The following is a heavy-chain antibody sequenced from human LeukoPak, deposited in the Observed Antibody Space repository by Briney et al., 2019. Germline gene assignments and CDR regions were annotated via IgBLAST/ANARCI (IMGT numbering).Heavy chain of an antibody. Sequence: GGSLRLSCAASGFTFSSYWMHWVRQAPGKGLVWVSRINSDGSSTSYADYVKGRFTISRDNAKNTLYLQMHSLRAEDTAVYYCARYDQLPPYYYYMDVWGKGTTVTVSS. CDR2: INSDGSST. V-gene: IGHV3-74*01. CDR1: GFTFSSYW. J-gene: IGHJ6*03. D-gene: IGHD2-2*01. CDR3: ARYDQLPPYYYYMDV.